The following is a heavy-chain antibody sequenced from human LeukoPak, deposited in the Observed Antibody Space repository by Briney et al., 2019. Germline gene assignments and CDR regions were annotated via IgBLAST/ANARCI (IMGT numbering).Heavy chain of an antibody. Sequence: GGSLRLSCAASGFTLSSYEMNWVRQAPGKGRDWVSYISSSGSTIYYADSVKGRFTISRDNAKNSLYLQMSSLRAEDTAVYYCANGGGSYYDISGRYFDYWEQGTLVTVSS. CDR3: ANGGGSYYDISGRYFDY. V-gene: IGHV3-48*03. D-gene: IGHD3-22*01. J-gene: IGHJ4*01. CDR1: GFTLSSYE. CDR2: ISSSGSTI.